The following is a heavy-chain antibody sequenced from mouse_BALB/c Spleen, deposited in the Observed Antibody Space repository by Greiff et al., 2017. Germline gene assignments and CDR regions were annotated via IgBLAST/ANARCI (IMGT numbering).Heavy chain of an antibody. D-gene: IGHD2-3*01. CDR3: ARMRDGVDY. Sequence: EVQVVESGGGLVQPGGSLRLSCATSGFTFTDYYMSWVRQPPGKALEWLGFIRNKANGYTTEYSASVKGRFTISRDNSQSILYLQMNTLRAEDSATYYCARMRDGVDYWGQGTTLTVSS. J-gene: IGHJ2*01. CDR2: IRNKANGYTT. CDR1: GFTFTDYY. V-gene: IGHV7-3*02.